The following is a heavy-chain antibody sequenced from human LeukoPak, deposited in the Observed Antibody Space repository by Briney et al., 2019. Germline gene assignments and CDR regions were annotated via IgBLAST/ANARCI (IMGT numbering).Heavy chain of an antibody. J-gene: IGHJ4*02. CDR2: IYYSGST. CDR3: ATAMAFDC. CDR1: GGSISSSSYY. V-gene: IGHV4-39*01. D-gene: IGHD5-18*01. Sequence: SETLSLTCTVSGGSISSSSYYWGWIRQPPGKGLEWIGSIYYSGSTYYNPSLKSRVTISVDTSKNQFSLKLSSVTAADTAVYYCATAMAFDCWGQGTLVTVSS.